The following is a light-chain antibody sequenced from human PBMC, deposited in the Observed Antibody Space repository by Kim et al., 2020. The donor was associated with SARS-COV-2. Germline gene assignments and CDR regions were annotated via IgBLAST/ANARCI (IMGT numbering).Light chain of an antibody. V-gene: IGLV3-1*01. CDR1: KLGDKY. J-gene: IGLJ3*02. Sequence: VSPGQTASITCSGDKLGDKYACWYQQKPGQSPVLVIYQDSKRPSGIPERFSGSNSGNTAALTISGTQAMDEADYYCQAWDSSTWVFGGGTQLTVL. CDR3: QAWDSSTWV. CDR2: QDS.